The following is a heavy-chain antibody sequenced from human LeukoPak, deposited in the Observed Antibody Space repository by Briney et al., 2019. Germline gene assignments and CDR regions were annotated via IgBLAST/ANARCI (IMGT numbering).Heavy chain of an antibody. CDR2: IYPGDSDT. V-gene: IGHV5-51*01. CDR1: GYTFSSYW. CDR3: ARQNDFRLDY. J-gene: IGHJ4*02. D-gene: IGHD3-3*01. Sequence: PGESLKIPCKGSGYTFSSYWIGWVRQMPGKGLEWMGIIYPGDSDTRYSPSLQGQVTISVDTSIGTAYLQWSSLKASGTAIYYCARQNDFRLDYWGQGTLVTVSS.